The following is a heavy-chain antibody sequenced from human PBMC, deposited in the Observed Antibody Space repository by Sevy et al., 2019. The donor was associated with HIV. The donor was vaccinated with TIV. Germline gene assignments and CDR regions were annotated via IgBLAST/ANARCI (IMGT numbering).Heavy chain of an antibody. J-gene: IGHJ4*02. Sequence: GGSLRLSCTASGFTFRNYGMHWVRQAPGKGLEWVAFIRYDGNNTYYEDSVKGGFNISRDNSKNRLYLQMNSLRAEDTSVYYCAKDESHCGGECHPTFFDYWGQGSLVTVSS. D-gene: IGHD2-21*01. V-gene: IGHV3-30*02. CDR2: IRYDGNNT. CDR3: AKDESHCGGECHPTFFDY. CDR1: GFTFRNYG.